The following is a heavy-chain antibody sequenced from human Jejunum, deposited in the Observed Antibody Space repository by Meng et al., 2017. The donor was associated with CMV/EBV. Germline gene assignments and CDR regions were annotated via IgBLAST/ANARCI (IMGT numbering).Heavy chain of an antibody. CDR3: VRDPVLSGLDV. CDR1: GFSLSISS. CDR2: IGTGSTK. V-gene: IGHV3-48*04. Sequence: CAASGFSLSISSMNWVRQAPGKGLEWVAYIGTGSTKYYADSLEGRFTVSRDDAKNSLYLQMNSLRGEDTAVYFCVRDPVLSGLDVWGQGTTVTVSS. J-gene: IGHJ6*02.